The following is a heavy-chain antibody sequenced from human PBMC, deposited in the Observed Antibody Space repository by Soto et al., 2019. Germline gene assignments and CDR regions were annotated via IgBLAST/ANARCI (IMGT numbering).Heavy chain of an antibody. V-gene: IGHV5-10-1*01. CDR1: GYSFTSYW. CDR3: ARVYSSGWSYFDY. CDR2: IDPSDSYT. D-gene: IGHD6-19*01. J-gene: IGHJ4*02. Sequence: PGESLKISGKGSGYSFTSYWISWVRQMPGKGLEWMGRIDPSDSYTNYSPSFQGHVTISADKSISTAYLQWSSLKASDTAMYYCARVYSSGWSYFDYWGQGTLVTVSS.